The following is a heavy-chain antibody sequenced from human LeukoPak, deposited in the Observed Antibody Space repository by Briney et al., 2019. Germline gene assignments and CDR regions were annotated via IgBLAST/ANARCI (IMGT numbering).Heavy chain of an antibody. CDR1: GGTFSSYA. J-gene: IGHJ5*02. V-gene: IGHV1-69*13. CDR2: IIPIFGTA. CDR3: ARAEMATTQYGVLSWFDP. Sequence: GASVKVSCKASGGTFSSYAISWVRQAPGQGLEWMGGIIPIFGTANYAQKFQGRVTITADESTSTAYMELSSLRSEDTAVYYCARAEMATTQYGVLSWFDPWGQGTLVTVSS. D-gene: IGHD5-24*01.